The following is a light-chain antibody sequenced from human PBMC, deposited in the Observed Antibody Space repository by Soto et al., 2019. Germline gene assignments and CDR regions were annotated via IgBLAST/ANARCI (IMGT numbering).Light chain of an antibody. Sequence: QSVLTQPPSVSEAPRQRVTISCSGSSSNIGNNAVNWYQQLQGKAPKLLIYYDHLLPSGVSDRFSGSKSGTSASLAISGLQSEDEADYYCAAWDDSLNGVVFGGGTKLTVL. V-gene: IGLV1-36*01. CDR2: YDH. CDR1: SSNIGNNA. CDR3: AAWDDSLNGVV. J-gene: IGLJ2*01.